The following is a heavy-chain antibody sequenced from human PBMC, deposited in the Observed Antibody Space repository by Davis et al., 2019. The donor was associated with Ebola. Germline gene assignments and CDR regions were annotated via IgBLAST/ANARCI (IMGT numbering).Heavy chain of an antibody. CDR2: VYHSGST. CDR3: ARALGLRSGMDV. CDR1: GASLSPYY. Sequence: MPSETLSLTCTVSGASLSPYYWTWIRQTPGKGLEWIGYVYHSGSTNYNPSLRSRVTISVDTSRNQFSLKLTSVTAADTAVYYCARALGLRSGMDVWGQGTTVAVSS. J-gene: IGHJ6*02. V-gene: IGHV4-4*08. D-gene: IGHD1-7*01.